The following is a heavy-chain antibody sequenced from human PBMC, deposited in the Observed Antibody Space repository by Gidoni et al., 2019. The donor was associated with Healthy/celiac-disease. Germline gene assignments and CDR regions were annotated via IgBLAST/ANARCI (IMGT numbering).Heavy chain of an antibody. CDR1: GFTFSSYW. Sequence: EVQLVESGGGLVQPGGSLSLSCAASGFTFSSYWMSWVRQAPGKGLEWVANIKQDGSEKYYVDSVKGRFTISRDNAKNSLYLQMNSLRAEDTAVYYCARGITIFGVVTMFDPWGQGTLVTVSS. D-gene: IGHD3-3*01. J-gene: IGHJ5*02. V-gene: IGHV3-7*03. CDR3: ARGITIFGVVTMFDP. CDR2: IKQDGSEK.